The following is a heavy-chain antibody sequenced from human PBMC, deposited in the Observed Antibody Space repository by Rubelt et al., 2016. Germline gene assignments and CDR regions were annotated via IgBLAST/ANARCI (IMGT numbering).Heavy chain of an antibody. J-gene: IGHJ4*02. CDR3: ARVSATNDYVWGSYRYRALWDFDY. D-gene: IGHD3-16*02. V-gene: IGHV4-34*01. CDR2: INHSGST. Sequence: GKGLEWIGEINHSGSTNYNPSLKSRVTISVDTSKNQFSLKLSSVTAADTAVYYCARVSATNDYVWGSYRYRALWDFDYWGQGTLVTVSS.